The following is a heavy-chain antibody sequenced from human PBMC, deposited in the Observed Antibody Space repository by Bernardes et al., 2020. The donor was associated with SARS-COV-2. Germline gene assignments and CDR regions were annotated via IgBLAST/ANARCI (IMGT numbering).Heavy chain of an antibody. Sequence: GGSLRLSCVVSGFAFSSNGMSWVRQAPGKGLEWVSSSGGDGGTHYADSVRGRFTISRDTSKNMLFLQMNSLRAEDTAVYYCAKDLFWWSAADFWGQGTLVTVSS. V-gene: IGHV3-23*01. J-gene: IGHJ4*02. D-gene: IGHD2-21*01. CDR1: GFAFSSNG. CDR3: AKDLFWWSAADF. CDR2: SSGGDGGT.